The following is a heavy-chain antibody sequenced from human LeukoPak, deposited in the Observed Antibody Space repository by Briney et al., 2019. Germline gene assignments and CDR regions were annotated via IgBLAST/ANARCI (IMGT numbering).Heavy chain of an antibody. D-gene: IGHD1/OR15-1a*01. Sequence: GGSLRLSCTASGFTFSTYSMNWLRQAPGKGPEWLAYISSRTMFYADSVKGRFTISRDSTKNSLYLQMNGLSVEDTALYYCARTREQVLLLPHPFDHWGQGTLVTVSS. J-gene: IGHJ4*02. CDR1: GFTFSTYS. CDR3: ARTREQVLLLPHPFDH. V-gene: IGHV3-48*04. CDR2: ISSRTM.